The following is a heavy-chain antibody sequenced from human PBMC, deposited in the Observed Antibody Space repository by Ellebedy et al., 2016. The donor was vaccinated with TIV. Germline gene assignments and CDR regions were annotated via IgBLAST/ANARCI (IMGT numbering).Heavy chain of an antibody. Sequence: GSLRLSCTVSGGSISSYYWSWIRQPAGKGLEWIGRIYTSGSTNYNPSLKSRVTISVDKSKNQFSLKLSSVTAADTAVYYCARGGRRWFSDYWGQGTLVTVSS. V-gene: IGHV4-4*07. CDR3: ARGGRRWFSDY. J-gene: IGHJ4*02. CDR1: GGSISSYY. D-gene: IGHD4-23*01. CDR2: IYTSGST.